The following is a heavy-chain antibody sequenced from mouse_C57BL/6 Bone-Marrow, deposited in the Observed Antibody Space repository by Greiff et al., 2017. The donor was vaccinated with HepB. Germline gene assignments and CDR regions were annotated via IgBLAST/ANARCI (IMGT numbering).Heavy chain of an antibody. V-gene: IGHV14-4*01. J-gene: IGHJ2*01. CDR1: GFNIKDDY. CDR3: TTPSLYYFDY. CDR2: IDPENGDT. D-gene: IGHD6-1*01. Sequence: VQLKESGAELVRPGASVKLSCTASGFNIKDDYMHWVKQRPEQGLEWIGWIDPENGDTEYASKFQGKATITADTSSNTAYLQLSSLTSEDTAVYYCTTPSLYYFDYWGQGTTLTVSS.